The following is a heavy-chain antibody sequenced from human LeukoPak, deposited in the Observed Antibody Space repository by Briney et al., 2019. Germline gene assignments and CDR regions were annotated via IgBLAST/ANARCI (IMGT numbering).Heavy chain of an antibody. J-gene: IGHJ6*03. CDR2: IYYSGSA. CDR1: GVSISSSTYY. V-gene: IGHV4-39*07. Sequence: PSETLSLTCTVSGVSISSSTYYWDWIRQPPGKGLEWIGSIYYSGSAYNKLSLKSRLSISVDRSKNQFSLKLSSVTAADTAVYYCARVRGEWYYYYMDVWGKGTTVTVSS. D-gene: IGHD3-10*01. CDR3: ARVRGEWYYYYMDV.